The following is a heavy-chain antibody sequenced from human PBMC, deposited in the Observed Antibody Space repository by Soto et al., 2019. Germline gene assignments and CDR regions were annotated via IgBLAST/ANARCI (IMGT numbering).Heavy chain of an antibody. D-gene: IGHD2-15*01. V-gene: IGHV4-4*02. Sequence: QVQLQESGPGLVKPSGTLSLTCAVSGGSISSANWWNWVRQSPGKGLEWIGEIYHTGTTNYNPSLKSRLIMTVDKSKNQFSLKLSSVTAADTSVYYCARDGINGGGLDVWGQGTTVTVSS. CDR3: ARDGINGGGLDV. J-gene: IGHJ6*02. CDR1: GGSISSANW. CDR2: IYHTGTT.